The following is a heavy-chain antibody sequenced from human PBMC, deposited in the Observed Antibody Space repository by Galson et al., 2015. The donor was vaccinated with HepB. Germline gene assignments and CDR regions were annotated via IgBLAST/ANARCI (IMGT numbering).Heavy chain of an antibody. CDR1: GYTFTGYY. V-gene: IGHV1-2*04. CDR3: ARGLSEGSGWYEPDLDY. D-gene: IGHD6-19*01. J-gene: IGHJ4*02. CDR2: INPNSGGT. Sequence: SVKVSCKASGYTFTGYYMHWVRQAPGHGPEWMGWINPNSGGTNYAQKFQGWVTMTRDTSISTAYMELSRLRSDDTAVYYCARGLSEGSGWYEPDLDYWGQGTLVTVSS.